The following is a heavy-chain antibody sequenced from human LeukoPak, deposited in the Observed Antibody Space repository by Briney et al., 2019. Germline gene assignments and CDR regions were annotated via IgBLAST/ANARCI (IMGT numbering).Heavy chain of an antibody. Sequence: PGGSLRLSCAASGFTFSSYAMSWVRQAPGKGLEWVSAISGSGGSTYYADSVKGRFTISRDNSKNTLYLQMNSLRAEDTAVYYCAKDGVTNWGWDWYFDLWGRGTLVTVSS. CDR3: AKDGVTNWGWDWYFDL. J-gene: IGHJ2*01. CDR1: GFTFSSYA. D-gene: IGHD7-27*01. V-gene: IGHV3-23*01. CDR2: ISGSGGST.